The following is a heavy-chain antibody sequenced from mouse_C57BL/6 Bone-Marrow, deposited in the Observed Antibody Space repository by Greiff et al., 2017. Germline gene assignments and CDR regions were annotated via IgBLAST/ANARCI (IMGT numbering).Heavy chain of an antibody. CDR2: ISSGSSTI. V-gene: IGHV5-17*01. CDR1: GFTFSDYG. Sequence: DVKLVESGGGLVKPGGSLKLSCAASGFTFSDYGMHWVRQAPEKGLEWVAYISSGSSTIYYADTGKGRFTISRDNAKNTLFLQMTSLRSEDTAMYYCARGGFDYWGQGTTLTVSS. J-gene: IGHJ2*01. CDR3: ARGGFDY.